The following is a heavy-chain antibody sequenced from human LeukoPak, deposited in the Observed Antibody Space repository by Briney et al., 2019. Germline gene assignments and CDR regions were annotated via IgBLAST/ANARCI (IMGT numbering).Heavy chain of an antibody. CDR1: GFTFSSYA. CDR3: ARDGLKYMDV. CDR2: ISYDGSNK. V-gene: IGHV3-30*01. J-gene: IGHJ6*03. Sequence: PGGSLRLSCAAPGFTFSSYAMAWVRQAPGKGQEGVEVISYDGSNKYYADSVKGLFAISRDNSKNTLYLQMNSLRAEDTAVYYCARDGLKYMDVWGKGTTVTVSS. D-gene: IGHD2-2*03.